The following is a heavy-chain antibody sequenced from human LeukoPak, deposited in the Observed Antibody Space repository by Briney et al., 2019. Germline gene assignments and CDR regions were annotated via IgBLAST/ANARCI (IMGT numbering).Heavy chain of an antibody. CDR3: ALDWMATSL. D-gene: IGHD5-12*01. CDR1: GGSISSSSYY. Sequence: PETLSLTCTVSGGSISSSSYYWGWIRQPPGKGLEWIGSIYYSGSTYYNPSLKSRVTISVDTSKNQFSLKLSSVTAADTAVYYCALDWMATSLWGQGTLVTVSS. V-gene: IGHV4-39*01. J-gene: IGHJ4*02. CDR2: IYYSGST.